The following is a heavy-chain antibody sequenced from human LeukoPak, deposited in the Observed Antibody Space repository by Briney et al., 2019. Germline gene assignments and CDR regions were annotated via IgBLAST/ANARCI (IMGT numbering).Heavy chain of an antibody. CDR3: ARGNDDILTGFYSDY. D-gene: IGHD3-9*01. CDR1: GYTFTGYY. Sequence: ASVKVSCKASGYTFTGYYMHWVRQAPGQGLEWMGWINPNSGGTNYAQKFQGRVTMTRDTSISTAYVELSRLRSDDAAVYYCARGNDDILTGFYSDYWGQGTLVTVSS. J-gene: IGHJ4*02. V-gene: IGHV1-2*02. CDR2: INPNSGGT.